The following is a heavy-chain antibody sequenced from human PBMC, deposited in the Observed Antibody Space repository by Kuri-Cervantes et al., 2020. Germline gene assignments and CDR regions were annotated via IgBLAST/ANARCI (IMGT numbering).Heavy chain of an antibody. Sequence: ESLKISCAASGFTFSSYAMNWVRQAPGKGLEWVSSISSSSSYIYYADSVKGRFTISRDNAKNSLYLQMNSLRAEDTAVYYCARFVVPAASGSLWFDPWGQGTLVTVSS. CDR1: GFTFSSYA. D-gene: IGHD2-2*01. J-gene: IGHJ5*02. V-gene: IGHV3-21*01. CDR2: ISSSSSYI. CDR3: ARFVVPAASGSLWFDP.